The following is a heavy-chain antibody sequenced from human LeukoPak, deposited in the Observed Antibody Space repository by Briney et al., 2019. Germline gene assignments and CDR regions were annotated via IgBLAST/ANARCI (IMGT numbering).Heavy chain of an antibody. Sequence: SETLSLTCAVYGGSFSGYYWSWIRQPPGKGLEWIGEINHSGSTNYNQSLKSRVTISVDTSKNQFSLKLSSVTAADTAVYYCARGPLGYCSSTSCSRQYNWFDPWGQGTLVTVSS. D-gene: IGHD2-2*01. CDR2: INHSGST. V-gene: IGHV4-34*01. CDR1: GGSFSGYY. J-gene: IGHJ5*02. CDR3: ARGPLGYCSSTSCSRQYNWFDP.